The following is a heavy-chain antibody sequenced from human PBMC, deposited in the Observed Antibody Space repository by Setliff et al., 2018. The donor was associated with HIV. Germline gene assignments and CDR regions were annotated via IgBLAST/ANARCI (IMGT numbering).Heavy chain of an antibody. CDR2: INPDNGDT. V-gene: IGHV1-18*01. CDR1: GYTFTSYG. CDR3: ARGLPYSHYMDV. J-gene: IGHJ6*03. Sequence: ASVKVSCKASGYTFTSYGITWVRQAPGQGLEWMGWINPDNGDTKYAQKLQGRVTMTTDTSTSTAYMDLSRLRSEDTAMYYCARGLPYSHYMDVWDKGTTVTVSS.